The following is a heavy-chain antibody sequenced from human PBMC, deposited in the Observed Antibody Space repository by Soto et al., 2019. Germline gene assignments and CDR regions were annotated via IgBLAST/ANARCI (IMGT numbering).Heavy chain of an antibody. CDR3: ARDRVAGIWGDAFDI. D-gene: IGHD3-16*01. CDR2: INPYNDNV. CDR1: VYTFTNHG. Sequence: QVELVQTGAEGKKPGASVKFSCKIYVYTFTNHGINWVRQAPGQGLEWMGWINPYNDNVKYAQKLQGRVTMTTDTSTSTAYMDLRSLTSDNTAVYYCARDRVAGIWGDAFDIWGQGTLVTVSS. V-gene: IGHV1-18*04. J-gene: IGHJ3*02.